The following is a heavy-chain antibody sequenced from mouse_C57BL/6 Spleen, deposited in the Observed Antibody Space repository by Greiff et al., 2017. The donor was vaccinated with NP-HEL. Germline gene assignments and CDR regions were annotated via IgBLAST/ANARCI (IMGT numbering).Heavy chain of an antibody. CDR1: GYTFTSSW. J-gene: IGHJ4*01. Sequence: QVQLQQPGAELVKPGASVTLSCKASGYTFTSSWMHWVKQRPGRALEWLGRIDPNSGGTKYNEKFKSKATLTVDKPSSTAYMQLSSLTSEDSAVYYCARWGVVELGYAMDYWGQGTSVTGSS. V-gene: IGHV1-72*01. CDR2: IDPNSGGT. D-gene: IGHD1-1*01. CDR3: ARWGVVELGYAMDY.